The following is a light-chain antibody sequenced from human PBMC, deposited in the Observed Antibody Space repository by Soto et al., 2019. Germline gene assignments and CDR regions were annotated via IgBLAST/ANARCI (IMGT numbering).Light chain of an antibody. V-gene: IGLV2-8*01. Sequence: QSVLTQPPSASGSPGQSVTISCVGTSSDIGLYNYVSWYQHHPGKAPKLIIYEVSKRPSGVPDRFSGSKSGNTASLTVSGLQAEDEAEYYCSSYAGDINVDVFGGGTKVTVL. CDR2: EVS. J-gene: IGLJ3*02. CDR3: SSYAGDINVDV. CDR1: SSDIGLYNY.